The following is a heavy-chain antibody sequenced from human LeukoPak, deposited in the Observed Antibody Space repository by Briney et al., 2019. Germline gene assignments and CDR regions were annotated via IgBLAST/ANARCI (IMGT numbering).Heavy chain of an antibody. Sequence: GASVKVSCKASGYTFTGYYMHWVRQAPGQGLEWMGWINPNSGGTDYAQKFQGRVTMTRDTSISTAYMELSKLRSDDTAVYYCARDQAYDILTGYYNSYYYYGMDVWGQGTTVTVSS. V-gene: IGHV1-2*02. J-gene: IGHJ6*02. CDR3: ARDQAYDILTGYYNSYYYYGMDV. CDR1: GYTFTGYY. D-gene: IGHD3-9*01. CDR2: INPNSGGT.